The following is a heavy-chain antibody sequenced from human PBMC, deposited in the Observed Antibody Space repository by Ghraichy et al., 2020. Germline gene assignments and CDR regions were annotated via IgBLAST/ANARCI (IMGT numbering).Heavy chain of an antibody. CDR3: ARLNIAAAGRDFDY. CDR1: GGTFSSYA. CDR2: IIPIFGTA. D-gene: IGHD6-13*01. V-gene: IGHV1-69*13. Sequence: SVKVSCKASGGTFSSYAISWVRQAPGQGLEWMGGIIPIFGTANYAQKFKGRVTITADESTSTAYMELSSLRSEDTAVYYCARLNIAAAGRDFDYWGQGTLVTVSS. J-gene: IGHJ4*02.